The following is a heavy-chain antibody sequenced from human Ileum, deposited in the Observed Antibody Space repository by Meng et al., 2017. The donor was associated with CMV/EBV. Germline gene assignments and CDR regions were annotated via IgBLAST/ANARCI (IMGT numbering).Heavy chain of an antibody. CDR2: ISSTSSTI. Sequence: GGSLRLSCAASGFAFSDYSMNWVRQAPGTGLEWISYISSTSSTIYYADSVKGRFTISRDNSKNLLYLQMSSLRAEDTAAYYCATYRTFSGPLGKWGQGTLVTVSS. CDR1: GFAFSDYS. V-gene: IGHV3-48*04. CDR3: ATYRTFSGPLGK. D-gene: IGHD3-10*01. J-gene: IGHJ4*02.